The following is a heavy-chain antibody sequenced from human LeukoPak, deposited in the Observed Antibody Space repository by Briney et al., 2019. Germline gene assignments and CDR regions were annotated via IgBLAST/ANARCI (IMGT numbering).Heavy chain of an antibody. J-gene: IGHJ4*02. CDR2: IYTSGST. D-gene: IGHD6-6*01. Sequence: SETLSLTCTVSGGSISSGSYYWSWIRQPAGKGLEWIGRIYTSGSTNYNPSLKSRVTISVDTSKNQFSLKLSTVTAADAAVYYCARVSSSSSEPHDYWGQGTLVTVSS. V-gene: IGHV4-61*02. CDR1: GGSISSGSYY. CDR3: ARVSSSSSEPHDY.